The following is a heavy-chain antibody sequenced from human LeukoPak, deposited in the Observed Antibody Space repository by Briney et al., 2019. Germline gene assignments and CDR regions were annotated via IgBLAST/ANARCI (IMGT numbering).Heavy chain of an antibody. Sequence: GGSLRLSCAASGFTFSSYWMHWVRQAPGKGLAWVSRINTDGSSTSYADSVKGRFTISRDNAKNTLYLQMNSLRAEDTAVYYCARTIVPAAPLDYWGQGTLVTVSS. V-gene: IGHV3-74*01. CDR2: INTDGSST. D-gene: IGHD2-2*01. J-gene: IGHJ4*02. CDR1: GFTFSSYW. CDR3: ARTIVPAAPLDY.